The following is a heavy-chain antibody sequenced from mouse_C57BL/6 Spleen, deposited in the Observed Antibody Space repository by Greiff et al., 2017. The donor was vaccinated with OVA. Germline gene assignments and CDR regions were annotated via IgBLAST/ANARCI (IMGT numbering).Heavy chain of an antibody. CDR1: GFNIKNTY. J-gene: IGHJ3*01. Sequence: EVQLQQSVAELVRPGASVKLSCTASGFNIKNTYMHWVKQRPEQGLEWIGRIDPANGNTKYAPKFQGKATITADTSSNTAYLQLSSLTSEDTAIYYCARGGNRTPLVTTSWFAYWGQGTLVTVSA. V-gene: IGHV14-3*01. CDR3: ARGGNRTPLVTTSWFAY. CDR2: IDPANGNT. D-gene: IGHD2-5*01.